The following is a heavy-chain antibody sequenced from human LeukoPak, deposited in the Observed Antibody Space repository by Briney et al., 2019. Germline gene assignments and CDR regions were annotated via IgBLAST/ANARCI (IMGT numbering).Heavy chain of an antibody. V-gene: IGHV3-9*01. Sequence: PGRSPRLSCAASGFTFEDYAMHWVRQAPGKGLEWVSGISWNSNSIGYADSVKGRFTISRDNAKNSLYLQMNSLRAEDTALYYCGKDMKYSSRWLDYWGQGTLVTVSS. CDR3: GKDMKYSSRWLDY. D-gene: IGHD6-13*01. CDR1: GFTFEDYA. CDR2: ISWNSNSI. J-gene: IGHJ4*02.